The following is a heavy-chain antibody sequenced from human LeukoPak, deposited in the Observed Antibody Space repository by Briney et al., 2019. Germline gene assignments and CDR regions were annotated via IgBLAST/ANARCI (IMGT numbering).Heavy chain of an antibody. D-gene: IGHD3-3*01. CDR1: GRTFDDYA. CDR3: VKLEGSSYPDRYYYYYLDD. V-gene: IGHV3-43*02. CDR2: ISGDGGST. J-gene: IGHJ6*03. Sequence: GGSLRLSCAASGRTFDDYAMHWLRQASGKGLEWVSLISGDGGSTYYADSVKGRFTISRDNSKNSLYLQMNSLRTEDNASYYCVKLEGSSYPDRYYYYYLDDSAKGRTVNVSS.